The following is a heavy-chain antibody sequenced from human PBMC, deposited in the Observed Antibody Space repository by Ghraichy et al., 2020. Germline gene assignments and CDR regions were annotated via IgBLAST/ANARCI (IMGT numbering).Heavy chain of an antibody. J-gene: IGHJ6*02. D-gene: IGHD5-18*01. CDR3: AKDGGYSYGYWAYYYGMDV. CDR2: ISGSGGST. CDR1: GFTFSSYA. Sequence: GGSLRLSCAASGFTFSSYAMSWVRQAPGKGLEWVSAISGSGGSTYYADSVKGRFTISRDNSKNTLYLQMNSLRAEDTAVYYCAKDGGYSYGYWAYYYGMDVWGQGTTVTVSS. V-gene: IGHV3-23*01.